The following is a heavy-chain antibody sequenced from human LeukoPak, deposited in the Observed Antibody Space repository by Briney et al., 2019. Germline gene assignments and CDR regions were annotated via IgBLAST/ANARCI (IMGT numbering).Heavy chain of an antibody. CDR1: GGSFSGYY. D-gene: IGHD2-15*01. J-gene: IGHJ4*02. CDR3: ASTANVAAMVR. V-gene: IGHV4-34*01. Sequence: SETLSLTCAVYGGSFSGYYWSWIRQPPGKGLEWIGEINHSGSTNYNPSLKSRVTISVDTSKNQFSLKLSSVTAAGTAVYYCASTANVAAMVRWGQGTLVTVSS. CDR2: INHSGST.